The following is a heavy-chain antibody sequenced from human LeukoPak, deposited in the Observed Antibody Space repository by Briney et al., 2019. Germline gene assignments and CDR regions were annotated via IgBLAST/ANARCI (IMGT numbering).Heavy chain of an antibody. Sequence: GGSLRLSCAASGFTVSSNYMSWVRQAPGKGLEWVSRMNSDVTTISYADSVRGRFTISRDNAQNTLHLQMDSLRVEDTGVYYCARGAPIDHWGQGVLVTVSS. CDR2: MNSDVTTI. J-gene: IGHJ5*02. V-gene: IGHV3-74*01. CDR1: GFTVSSNY. CDR3: ARGAPIDH.